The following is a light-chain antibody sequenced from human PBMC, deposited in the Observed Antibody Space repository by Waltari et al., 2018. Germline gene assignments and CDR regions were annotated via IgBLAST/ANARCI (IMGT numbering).Light chain of an antibody. V-gene: IGKV3-20*01. CDR1: QSINNFY. Sequence: EIVLTQSPGTLSLSPGERATLSCRASQSINNFYLAWYLQKPGQAPRLLIYGASSSATGIPDRFSGSVSGTDFTLTISRLEPEDFAVYYCQQYSASPRTFGQGTKVEI. J-gene: IGKJ1*01. CDR3: QQYSASPRT. CDR2: GAS.